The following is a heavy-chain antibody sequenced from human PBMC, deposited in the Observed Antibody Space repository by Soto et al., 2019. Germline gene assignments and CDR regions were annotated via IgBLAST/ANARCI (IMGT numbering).Heavy chain of an antibody. J-gene: IGHJ6*02. CDR1: GYSFTSYW. D-gene: IGHD3-3*01. CDR3: ARDVYYDFWSGYSGMDV. V-gene: IGHV5-51*01. CDR2: IYPGDSDT. Sequence: GESLKISCKGSGYSFTSYWIGWVRQMPGKGLEWMGIIYPGDSDTRYSPSFQGQVTISADKSINTAYLQWSSLKASDTAMYYCARDVYYDFWSGYSGMDVWGQGTTVTVSS.